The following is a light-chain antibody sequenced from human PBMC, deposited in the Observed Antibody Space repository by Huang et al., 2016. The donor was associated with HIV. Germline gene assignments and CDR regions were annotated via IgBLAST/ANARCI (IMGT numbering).Light chain of an antibody. V-gene: IGKV3-20*01. CDR2: GAS. CDR3: QQYGTLPYT. J-gene: IGKJ2*01. Sequence: EIVLTQSPVTLSLSPGEGASLSCRASQGVHNSYLAWYQQKPGQPPRRLIFGASNRATGVPQRVRGSECGTDYTLTISGLDRGDFAVYYCQQYGTLPYTVGQGTKLEI. CDR1: QGVHNSY.